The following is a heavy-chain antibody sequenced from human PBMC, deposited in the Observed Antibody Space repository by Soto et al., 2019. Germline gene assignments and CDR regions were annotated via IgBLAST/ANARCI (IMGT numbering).Heavy chain of an antibody. Sequence: GASVKVSCKASGYTFTSYDINWVRQATGQGLEWMGWMNPNSGNTGYAQKFQGRVTMTRNTSISTAYMELSSLRSEDTAVYYCARRRTRYCSSTSCCTNWFDPWGQGTLVTVSS. D-gene: IGHD2-2*02. CDR1: GYTFTSYD. CDR2: MNPNSGNT. CDR3: ARRRTRYCSSTSCCTNWFDP. J-gene: IGHJ5*02. V-gene: IGHV1-8*01.